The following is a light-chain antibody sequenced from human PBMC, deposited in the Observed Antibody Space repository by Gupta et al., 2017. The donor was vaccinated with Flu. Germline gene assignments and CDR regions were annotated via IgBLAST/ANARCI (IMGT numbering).Light chain of an antibody. CDR3: QQLSSYPRT. Sequence: PSFLSASVGDRVTITCRASQGISSYLAWYQQKPGKAPKLMIYSAATLQTGVPSKFSGSGSGTEFTLTISGRQPEDFATYCCQQLSSYPRTFGQGTKMEI. CDR2: SAA. CDR1: QGISSY. V-gene: IGKV1-9*01. J-gene: IGKJ2*01.